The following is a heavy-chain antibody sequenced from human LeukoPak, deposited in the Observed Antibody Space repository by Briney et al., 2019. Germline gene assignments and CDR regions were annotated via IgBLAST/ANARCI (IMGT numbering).Heavy chain of an antibody. CDR1: GGSISTYY. CDR2: IHSGST. J-gene: IGHJ4*02. V-gene: IGHV4-59*01. Sequence: SETLSLTCTVSGGSISTYYWNWIRQPPGKGLEWVGYIHSGSTNYDPSLKSRVTISVDTSKNQFSLKLSSVTAADTAVYYCARRPWGGMDVWGQGTLVTVSS. D-gene: IGHD1-14*01. CDR3: ARRPWGGMDV.